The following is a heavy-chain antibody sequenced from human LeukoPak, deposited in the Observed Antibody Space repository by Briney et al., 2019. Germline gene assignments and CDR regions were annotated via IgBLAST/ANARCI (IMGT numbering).Heavy chain of an antibody. J-gene: IGHJ4*02. CDR1: GGTFSSYA. CDR3: ARTPATYSGYDYGYFDY. Sequence: SVKVSCKASGGTFSSYAISWVRQAPGQGLEWMGGIIPIFGTANYAQKFQGRVTITADKSTSTAYMELSSLRSEDTAVYYCARTPATYSGYDYGYFDYWGQGTLVTVSS. D-gene: IGHD5-12*01. V-gene: IGHV1-69*06. CDR2: IIPIFGTA.